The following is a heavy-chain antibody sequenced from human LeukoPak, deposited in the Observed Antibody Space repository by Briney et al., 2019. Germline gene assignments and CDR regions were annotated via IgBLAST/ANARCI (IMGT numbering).Heavy chain of an antibody. CDR1: GYTFTTYS. J-gene: IGHJ6*03. CDR2: INPSGGST. CDR3: ARQTSCTSTSCHYYYYYMDV. V-gene: IGHV1-46*01. D-gene: IGHD2-2*01. Sequence: ASVKVSCKASGYTFTTYSMHWVRQAPGQGLEWMGIINPSGGSTSYAQKFQGRVTMTRDTSTRTVYMELSSLRSEDTAVYYCARQTSCTSTSCHYYYYYMDVWGKGTTVTISS.